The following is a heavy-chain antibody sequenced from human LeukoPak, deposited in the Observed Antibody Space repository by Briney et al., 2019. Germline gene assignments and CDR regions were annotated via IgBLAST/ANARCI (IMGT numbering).Heavy chain of an antibody. CDR2: IYYRGST. V-gene: IGHV4-59*11. D-gene: IGHD1-26*01. J-gene: IGHJ5*02. Sequence: PSETLSLTCTVTGASISSHYGCWIRQTPGTGLEWIGYIYYRGSTTYNPSLKSRVSISVDTTSNQFCLNLRSVTAADTAVYYCEKIEVGRFDPWGQGTLVTVSS. CDR3: EKIEVGRFDP. CDR1: GASISSHY.